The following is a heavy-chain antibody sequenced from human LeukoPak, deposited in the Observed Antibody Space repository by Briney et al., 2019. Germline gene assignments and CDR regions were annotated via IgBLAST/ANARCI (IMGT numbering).Heavy chain of an antibody. CDR2: IIPIFVTA. CDR1: VGTFSTYS. CDR3: ARGRDYGDSEYFQH. D-gene: IGHD4-17*01. J-gene: IGHJ1*01. Sequence: GASVKVSSKASVGTFSTYSISWVRQAPGQGLEWMGGIIPIFVTANYAQKFQGRVTITADESTSTAYMELSSLRSEDTAVYYCARGRDYGDSEYFQHWGQGTLVTVSS. V-gene: IGHV1-69*13.